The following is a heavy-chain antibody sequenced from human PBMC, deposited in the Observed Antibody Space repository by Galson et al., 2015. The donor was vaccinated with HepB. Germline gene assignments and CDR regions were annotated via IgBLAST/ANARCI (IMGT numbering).Heavy chain of an antibody. CDR2: ISSSGSTI. J-gene: IGHJ4*02. CDR1: GFTFSDYY. CDR3: ARGRETHDFWSGYSPFDY. Sequence: SLRLSCAASGFTFSDYYMSWIRQAPGKGLEWVSYISSSGSTIYYADSVKGRFTISRDNAKNSLYLQMNSLRAEDTAVYYCARGRETHDFWSGYSPFDYWGQGTLVTVSS. V-gene: IGHV3-11*01. D-gene: IGHD3-3*01.